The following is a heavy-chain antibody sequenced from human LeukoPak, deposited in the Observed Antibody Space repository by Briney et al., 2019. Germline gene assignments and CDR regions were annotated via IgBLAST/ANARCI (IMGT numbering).Heavy chain of an antibody. Sequence: GASVKVSCKASGYTFTSYYMHWVRQAPGQGLEWMGIINPSGGSTSYAQKFQGRVTMTRDTSTSTVYMELSSLRSEDTAVYYCARDRRYYDSSGYSNRYIDYWGQGTLVTVSS. CDR3: ARDRRYYDSSGYSNRYIDY. CDR2: INPSGGST. D-gene: IGHD3-22*01. V-gene: IGHV1-46*01. J-gene: IGHJ4*02. CDR1: GYTFTSYY.